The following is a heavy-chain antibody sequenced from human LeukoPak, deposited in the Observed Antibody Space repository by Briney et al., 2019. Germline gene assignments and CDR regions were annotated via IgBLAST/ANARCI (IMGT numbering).Heavy chain of an antibody. Sequence: GGSLRLSCAASGFTFSSYSMNSVPHAPGKGLEWVSSISSSSSYMSYADPVKGRFTISRDNAKNSVYLQMTSLRAEDTAVYYCASIVLELYWGQGTLVTVSS. CDR3: ASIVLELY. D-gene: IGHD2-8*02. CDR1: GFTFSSYS. V-gene: IGHV3-21*01. CDR2: ISSSSSYM. J-gene: IGHJ4*02.